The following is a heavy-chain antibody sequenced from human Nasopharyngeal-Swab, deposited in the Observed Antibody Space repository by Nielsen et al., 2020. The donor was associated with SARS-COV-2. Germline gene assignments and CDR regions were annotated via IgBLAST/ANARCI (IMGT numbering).Heavy chain of an antibody. Sequence: SETLSLTCTVSGGSITNYYWSWIRQPPGKGLEWIGYIYYSGITNYNPSLESRVTISVDTSKNQFSLKLSSVTAADTAVYYCARGLQYYDFWSGHYATNWFDPWGQGTLVTVSS. CDR1: GGSITNYY. D-gene: IGHD3-3*01. CDR3: ARGLQYYDFWSGHYATNWFDP. V-gene: IGHV4-59*12. CDR2: IYYSGIT. J-gene: IGHJ5*02.